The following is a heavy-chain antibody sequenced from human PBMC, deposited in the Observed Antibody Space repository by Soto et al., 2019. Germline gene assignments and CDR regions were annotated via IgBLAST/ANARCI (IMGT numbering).Heavy chain of an antibody. Sequence: QVQLVQSGAEVRKPGSSVRVSCKASGGSFNRHTISWVRQAPGQGLEWMGGIIPIFGTANHAQKFQGRVTIIADESTSTAYMELSSLRSEDTAVYYCARVRGVVPAGFDPWGQGTLVTVSS. J-gene: IGHJ5*02. V-gene: IGHV1-69*01. D-gene: IGHD2-2*01. CDR1: GGSFNRHT. CDR3: ARVRGVVPAGFDP. CDR2: IIPIFGTA.